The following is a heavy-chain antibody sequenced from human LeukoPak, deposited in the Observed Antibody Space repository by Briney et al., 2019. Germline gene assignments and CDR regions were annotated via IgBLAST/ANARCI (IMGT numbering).Heavy chain of an antibody. V-gene: IGHV4-59*01. CDR3: ATGSSTGYYYYYMDV. Sequence: SETLSLTCTVSGGSISSYYWSWIRQPPGKGLEWIGYIYHSGGTNYSPSLKSRVTISVDTSKNQFSLRLSSVTAADTAVYYCATGSSTGYYYYYMDVWGKGTTVTVSS. CDR1: GGSISSYY. J-gene: IGHJ6*03. D-gene: IGHD2-2*01. CDR2: IYHSGGT.